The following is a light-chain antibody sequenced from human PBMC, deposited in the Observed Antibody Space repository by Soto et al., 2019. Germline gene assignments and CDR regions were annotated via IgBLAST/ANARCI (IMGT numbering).Light chain of an antibody. J-gene: IGKJ1*01. V-gene: IGKV3-11*01. CDR2: DAS. CDR1: QSVGTS. Sequence: EIVLTQSPATLSLSPGERATLSCRASQSVGTSLAWYQQKPGQPPRLLISDASDRATGIPAKFSGGGSGTDFTLTISRLEPEDFAVYYCQQYGSSSWTFGQGTKVDIK. CDR3: QQYGSSSWT.